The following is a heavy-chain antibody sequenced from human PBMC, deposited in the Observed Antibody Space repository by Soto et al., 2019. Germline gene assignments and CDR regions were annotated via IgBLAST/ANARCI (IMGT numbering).Heavy chain of an antibody. Sequence: QVQLVQSGAEVKKPGSSVKVSCKASGGTFSSYTISWVRQAPGQGLEWMGRIIPILGIANYAQKFQGRVTITADKSTSTAYMELSSLRSEDTAVYYCARDDYYGSGSYYYHYYYMDVWGKGTTVTVSS. D-gene: IGHD3-10*01. CDR2: IIPILGIA. CDR3: ARDDYYGSGSYYYHYYYMDV. CDR1: GGTFSSYT. J-gene: IGHJ6*03. V-gene: IGHV1-69*08.